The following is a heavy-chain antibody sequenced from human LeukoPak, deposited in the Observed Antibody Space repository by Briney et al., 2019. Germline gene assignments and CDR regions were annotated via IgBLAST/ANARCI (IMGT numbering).Heavy chain of an antibody. CDR1: GGSFSGYY. CDR3: ARGHYGSGNTYAFDI. CDR2: INHSGST. D-gene: IGHD3-10*01. J-gene: IGHJ3*02. Sequence: PSETLSLTCAVYGGSFSGYYWSWICQPPGKGLEWIGEINHSGSTNYNPSLKSRVTISVDTSKNQFSLKLSSVTAADTAVYYCARGHYGSGNTYAFDIWGQGTMVTVSS. V-gene: IGHV4-34*01.